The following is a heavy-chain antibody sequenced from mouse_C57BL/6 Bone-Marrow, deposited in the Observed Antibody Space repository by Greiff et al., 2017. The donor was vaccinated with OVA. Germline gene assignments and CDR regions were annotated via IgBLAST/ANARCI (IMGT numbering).Heavy chain of an antibody. D-gene: IGHD2-3*01. Sequence: QVQLQQSGPGLVQPSQSLSITCTASGFSLTSYGVHWVRQPPGKGLEWLGVIWSGGSTDYNAAFISRLSISKDNSKSQVFFKMNSLQADDTAIYYCARARWLRFAYWGQGTLVTVSA. J-gene: IGHJ3*01. CDR1: GFSLTSYG. CDR3: ARARWLRFAY. CDR2: IWSGGST. V-gene: IGHV2-4*01.